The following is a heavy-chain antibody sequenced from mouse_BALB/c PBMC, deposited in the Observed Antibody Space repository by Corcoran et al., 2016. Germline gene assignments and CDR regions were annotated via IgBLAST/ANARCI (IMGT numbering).Heavy chain of an antibody. CDR1: GFNIKDNY. V-gene: IGHV14-3*02. CDR3: ARWDGYFDV. J-gene: IGHJ1*01. CDR2: IDPANGHT. Sequence: EVQLQQSGAELVKPGASVKLSCTAAGFNIKDNYMHWVKQRPEQGLEWIGRIDPANGHTKYDPKFQGKATIPADTSSNTAYLQLSSLTSEDTAVYYCARWDGYFDVWGAGTTVTVSA. D-gene: IGHD4-1*01.